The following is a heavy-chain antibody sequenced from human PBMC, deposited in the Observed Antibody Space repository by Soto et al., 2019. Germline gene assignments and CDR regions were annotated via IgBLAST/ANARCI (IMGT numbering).Heavy chain of an antibody. CDR3: AKDRVVARGYYYYGMDV. V-gene: IGHV3-23*01. CDR2: ISGSGGST. Sequence: PGGSLRLSCAASGFTFSSYAMSWVRQAPGKGLEWVSAISGSGGSTYYADSVKGRFTISRDNSKNTLYLQMNSLRAEDTAVYYCAKDRVVARGYYYYGMDVWGQGTTVTVSS. J-gene: IGHJ6*02. D-gene: IGHD2-15*01. CDR1: GFTFSSYA.